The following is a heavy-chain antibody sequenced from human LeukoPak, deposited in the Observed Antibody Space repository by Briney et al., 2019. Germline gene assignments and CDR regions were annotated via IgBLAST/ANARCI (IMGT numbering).Heavy chain of an antibody. CDR1: GGSISDYY. CDR2: IYYSGNT. J-gene: IGHJ3*02. Sequence: NPSETLSLTCTVSGGSISDYYWTWIRQPPGKGLEWIGHIYYSGNTIYNPSLKSRVTISVDTSKNQFSLKLTSVTTADTAVYYCAGEDYFDSSGYASWRFDIWGQGTMVTVSS. V-gene: IGHV4-59*01. CDR3: AGEDYFDSSGYASWRFDI. D-gene: IGHD3-22*01.